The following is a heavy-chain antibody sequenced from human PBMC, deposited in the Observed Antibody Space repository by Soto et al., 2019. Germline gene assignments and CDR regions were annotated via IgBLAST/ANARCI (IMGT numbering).Heavy chain of an antibody. D-gene: IGHD2-21*02. CDR2: IIPIFGTA. J-gene: IGHJ4*02. V-gene: IGHV1-69*12. Sequence: QVQLVQSGAEVKKPGSSVKVSCKASGGTFSSYAISWVRQAPGQGLEWMGGIIPIFGTANYAQKFQGRVTINADESTSTGYMELSSLRSEDTGVYYCARAYCGGDCYPYYFDYWGQGTLVTVSS. CDR3: ARAYCGGDCYPYYFDY. CDR1: GGTFSSYA.